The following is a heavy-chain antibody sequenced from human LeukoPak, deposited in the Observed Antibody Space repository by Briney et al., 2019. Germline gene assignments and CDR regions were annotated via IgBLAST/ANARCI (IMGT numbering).Heavy chain of an antibody. CDR3: AREMSSSGGSWFDP. V-gene: IGHV3-13*01. CDR1: GLTFSSYD. CDR2: IGTAGDT. J-gene: IGHJ5*02. Sequence: GGSLRLSCAASGLTFSSYDMHWVRQATGKGLEWVSAIGTAGDTYYPGSVKGRFTISRENAKNSLYLQMNSLRAGDTAVYYCAREMSSSGGSWFDPWGQGTLVTVSS. D-gene: IGHD6-6*01.